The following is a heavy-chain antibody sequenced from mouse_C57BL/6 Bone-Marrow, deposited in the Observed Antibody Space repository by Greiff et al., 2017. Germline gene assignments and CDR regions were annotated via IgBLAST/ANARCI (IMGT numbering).Heavy chain of an antibody. CDR3: ARTVFFDY. D-gene: IGHD1-1*01. J-gene: IGHJ2*01. CDR1: GYTFTSYW. V-gene: IGHV1-50*01. Sequence: QVQLQQPGAELVKPGASVKLSCKASGYTFTSYWMQWVKQRPGQGLEWIGEIDPSDSYTNYNQKFKGKATLTVDTSSSTAYMQLSSLTSEDSAVXYCARTVFFDYWGQGTTRTVSS. CDR2: IDPSDSYT.